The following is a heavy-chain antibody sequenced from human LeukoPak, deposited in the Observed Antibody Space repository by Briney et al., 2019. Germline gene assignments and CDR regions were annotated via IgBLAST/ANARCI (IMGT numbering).Heavy chain of an antibody. D-gene: IGHD3-10*01. Sequence: GGSLRLSCAASGFTFSSYAMSWVRQAPGKGLEWVSAISGSGGSTYYADSVKGRFTISRDNAKNSLYLQMNSLRAEDTAVYYCARDPYGSGSYSDYWGRGTLVTVSS. CDR1: GFTFSSYA. J-gene: IGHJ4*02. CDR3: ARDPYGSGSYSDY. CDR2: ISGSGGST. V-gene: IGHV3-23*01.